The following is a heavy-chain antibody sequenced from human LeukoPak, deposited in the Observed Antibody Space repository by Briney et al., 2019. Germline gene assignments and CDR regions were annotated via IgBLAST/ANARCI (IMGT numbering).Heavy chain of an antibody. V-gene: IGHV4-59*01. J-gene: IGHJ3*02. CDR3: ARGRDAFDI. CDR2: IYYSGST. Sequence: PSETLSLTCTVSGGSLSSYYWSWIRQPPGKGLEWIGYIYYSGSTNYNPSLKSRVTISVDKSKNQFSLKLTSVTAADTAVYYCARGRDAFDIWGQGTMVTVSS. CDR1: GGSLSSYY.